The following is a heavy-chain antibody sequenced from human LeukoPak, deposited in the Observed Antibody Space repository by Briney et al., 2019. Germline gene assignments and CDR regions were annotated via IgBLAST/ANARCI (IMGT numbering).Heavy chain of an antibody. D-gene: IGHD6-19*01. J-gene: IGHJ6*03. CDR3: ARSLRVAVARKERSYYYYYMDV. CDR1: GYTFTSYD. CDR2: MNPNSGNT. V-gene: IGHV1-8*01. Sequence: ASVKVSCKASGYTFTSYDINWVRQATGQGLEWMGWMNPNSGNTGYAQKFQGRVTMTRNTSISTAYMELSSPRSEDTAVYYCARSLRVAVARKERSYYYYYMDVWGKGTTVTISS.